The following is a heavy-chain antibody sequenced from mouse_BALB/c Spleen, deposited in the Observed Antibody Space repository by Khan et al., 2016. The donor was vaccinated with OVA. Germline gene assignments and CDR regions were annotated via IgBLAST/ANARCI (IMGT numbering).Heavy chain of an antibody. Sequence: QIQLVQSGAELARPGASVKMSCKASGYTFTSYTIHWIKKRPGQGLEWIGYINPSNGYTNYNQKFKDKATLTTDKSSTTAYLQLSSLTYDDTAVYNCVIDGAYHRIDGGFAYWGQGTLVTVSA. V-gene: IGHV1-4*01. J-gene: IGHJ3*01. CDR1: GYTFTSYT. CDR3: VIDGAYHRIDGGFAY. D-gene: IGHD1-2*01. CDR2: INPSNGYT.